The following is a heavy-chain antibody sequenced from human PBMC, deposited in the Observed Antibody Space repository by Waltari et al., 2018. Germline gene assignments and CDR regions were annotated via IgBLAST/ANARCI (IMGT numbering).Heavy chain of an antibody. Sequence: QVQVVESGGGLVKPGGSLGPSCVASGFPFPEYYMSWIRQAPGKVLEWVSLIDKSGITIFYADSVKGRFTVSRDNAKNSLYLQMNTLSPDDTAVYYCARDPHQAGDYWGQGTLVTVSS. V-gene: IGHV3-11*01. J-gene: IGHJ4*02. CDR3: ARDPHQAGDY. CDR1: GFPFPEYY. D-gene: IGHD2-2*01. CDR2: IDKSGITI.